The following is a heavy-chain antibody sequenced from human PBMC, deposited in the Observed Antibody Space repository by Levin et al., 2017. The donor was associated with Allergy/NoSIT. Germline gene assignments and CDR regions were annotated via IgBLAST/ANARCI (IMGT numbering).Heavy chain of an antibody. J-gene: IGHJ6*02. CDR2: INPSGGST. D-gene: IGHD3-22*01. Sequence: GASVKVSCTASGYTFTSYYMHWVRQAPGQGLEWMGIINPSGGSTSYAQKFQGRVTMTRDTSTSTVSMELSSLRSEDTAVYYCARNQQSSGYYSRHLFYYDYGMDVWGQGTTVTVS. V-gene: IGHV1-46*01. CDR1: GYTFTSYY. CDR3: ARNQQSSGYYSRHLFYYDYGMDV.